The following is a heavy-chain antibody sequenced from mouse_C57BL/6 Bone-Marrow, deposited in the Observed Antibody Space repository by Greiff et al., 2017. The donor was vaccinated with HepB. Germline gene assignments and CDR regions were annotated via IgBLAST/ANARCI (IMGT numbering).Heavy chain of an antibody. CDR3: TPSYYYGSSYEYFDV. CDR1: GFNIKDDY. V-gene: IGHV14-4*01. Sequence: VQLQQSGAELVRPGASVKLSCTASGFNIKDDYMHWVKQRPEQGLEWIGWIDPENGDTEYASKFQGKATITADTSSNTAYLQLSSLTSEDTAVYYCTPSYYYGSSYEYFDVWGTGTTVTVSS. J-gene: IGHJ1*03. CDR2: IDPENGDT. D-gene: IGHD1-1*01.